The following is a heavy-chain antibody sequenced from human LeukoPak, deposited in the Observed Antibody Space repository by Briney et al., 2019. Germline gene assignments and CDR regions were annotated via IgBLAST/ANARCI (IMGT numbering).Heavy chain of an antibody. J-gene: IGHJ3*02. D-gene: IGHD1-1*01. Sequence: GASVKVSCKASGGTFSSYAISWVRQAPGQGLEWMGGIIPIFGRANYAQKFQGRVTITADESTSTAYMELSSLRSEDTAVYYCARQTGTFDAFDIWGQGTMVTVSS. V-gene: IGHV1-69*13. CDR1: GGTFSSYA. CDR2: IIPIFGRA. CDR3: ARQTGTFDAFDI.